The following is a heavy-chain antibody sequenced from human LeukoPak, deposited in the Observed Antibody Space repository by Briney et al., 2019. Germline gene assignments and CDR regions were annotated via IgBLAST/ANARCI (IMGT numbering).Heavy chain of an antibody. CDR3: ARGRGYDSSGQYYFDY. CDR1: GYTFTSYD. D-gene: IGHD3-22*01. V-gene: IGHV1-8*01. Sequence: GVSVKVSCKASGYTFTSYDINWVRQATGQGLEWMGWMNPNSGNTGYAQKFQGRVTMTRNTSISTAYMELSSLRSEDTAVYYCARGRGYDSSGQYYFDYWGQGTLVTVSS. CDR2: MNPNSGNT. J-gene: IGHJ4*02.